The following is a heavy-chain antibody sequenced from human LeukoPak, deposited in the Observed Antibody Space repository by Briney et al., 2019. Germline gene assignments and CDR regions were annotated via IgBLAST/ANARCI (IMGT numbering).Heavy chain of an antibody. CDR1: GFTFSTYV. CDR2: ISYDGSNK. V-gene: IGHV3-30*18. Sequence: GGSLTLSCAASGFTFSTYVMSWVRQAPGKGLEWVAVISYDGSNKYYADSVKGRFTISRDNSKNTLYLQMNSLRAEDTAVYYCAKVGVSGYDYTYYFDYWGQGTLVTVSS. D-gene: IGHD5-12*01. J-gene: IGHJ4*02. CDR3: AKVGVSGYDYTYYFDY.